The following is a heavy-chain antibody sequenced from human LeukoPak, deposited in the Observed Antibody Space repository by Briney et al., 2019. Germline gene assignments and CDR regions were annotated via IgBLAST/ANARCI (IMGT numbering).Heavy chain of an antibody. Sequence: SQTLSLTCTVSGGSISSGDYYWSWIRQPPGKGLEWIGYIYYSGSTYYNPSLKSRVTISVDTSKNQFSLELSSVTAADTAVYYCATYCSSTSCYTVDAFDIWGQGTMVTVSS. V-gene: IGHV4-30-4*01. CDR3: ATYCSSTSCYTVDAFDI. CDR2: IYYSGST. CDR1: GGSISSGDYY. J-gene: IGHJ3*02. D-gene: IGHD2-2*02.